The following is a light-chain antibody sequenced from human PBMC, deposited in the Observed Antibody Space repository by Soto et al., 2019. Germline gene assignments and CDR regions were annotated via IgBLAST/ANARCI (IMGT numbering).Light chain of an antibody. CDR1: QNITNN. Sequence: DKVTITCQASQNITNNLSWYQQKPGKAPNLLIYHASKLAKGVTSRFSGSGSGTDFSFIITSLQREDLATYYCQQYNSYWTFGQGTMVDI. J-gene: IGKJ1*01. CDR2: HAS. V-gene: IGKV1-33*01. CDR3: QQYNSYWT.